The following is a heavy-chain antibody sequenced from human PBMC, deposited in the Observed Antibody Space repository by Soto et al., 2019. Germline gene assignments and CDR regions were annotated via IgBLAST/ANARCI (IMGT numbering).Heavy chain of an antibody. Sequence: GSGPTLVNPTQTLTLTCTFSGFSLSTSGVAVGWIRQPPGKALEWLALIFWDDDKRYSPSLKSRLTITKDTSKNQVVLTVTNMDPVDTATYYCAHSHKSGSFWSSWFDPWGQGTLVTVSS. D-gene: IGHD3-22*01. V-gene: IGHV2-5*02. CDR3: AHSHKSGSFWSSWFDP. J-gene: IGHJ5*02. CDR1: GFSLSTSGVA. CDR2: IFWDDDK.